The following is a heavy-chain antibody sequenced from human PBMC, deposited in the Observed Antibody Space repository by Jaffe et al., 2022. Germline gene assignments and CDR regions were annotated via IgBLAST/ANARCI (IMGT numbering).Heavy chain of an antibody. V-gene: IGHV3-21*01. Sequence: EVQLVESGGGLVKPGGSLRLSCAASGFTFSSYSMNWVRQAPGKGLEWVSSISSSSSYIYYADSVKGRFTISRDNAKNSLYLQMNSLRAEDTAVYYCASGYYDFWSGSGPFDIWGQGTMVTVSS. CDR3: ASGYYDFWSGSGPFDI. CDR2: ISSSSSYI. D-gene: IGHD3-3*01. CDR1: GFTFSSYS. J-gene: IGHJ3*02.